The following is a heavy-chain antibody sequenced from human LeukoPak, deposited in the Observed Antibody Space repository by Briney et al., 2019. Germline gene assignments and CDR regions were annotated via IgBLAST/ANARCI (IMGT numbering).Heavy chain of an antibody. Sequence: ASVKVSCKASGYTFTGYYMHWVRQAPGQGLEWMGWINPNSGGTNYAQKFQGRVTMTRDTSISTAYMELRGLRSDDTAIYFCARDNHPFYHDSSAYHDAFDVWGQGTMVTVSS. CDR1: GYTFTGYY. J-gene: IGHJ3*01. CDR2: INPNSGGT. CDR3: ARDNHPFYHDSSAYHDAFDV. V-gene: IGHV1-2*02. D-gene: IGHD3-22*01.